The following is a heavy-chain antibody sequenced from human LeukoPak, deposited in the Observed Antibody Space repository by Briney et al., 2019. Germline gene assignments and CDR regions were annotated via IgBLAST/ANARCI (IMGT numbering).Heavy chain of an antibody. J-gene: IGHJ4*02. CDR2: IYSGGST. Sequence: ETLSLTCAVYGGSFSGYYWSWVRQAPGKGLEWVSVIYSGGSTYYADSVKGRFTISRDNSKNTLCLQMNSLRAEDTAVYYCARGILADYWGQGTLVTVSS. CDR3: ARGILADY. D-gene: IGHD6-13*01. V-gene: IGHV3-53*01. CDR1: GGSFSGYY.